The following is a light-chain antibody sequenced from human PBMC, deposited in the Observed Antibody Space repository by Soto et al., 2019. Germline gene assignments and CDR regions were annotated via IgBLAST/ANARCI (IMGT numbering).Light chain of an antibody. CDR3: ATWDDSLKGGV. Sequence: QSVLTQPPSASGTPGQRVTISCSGSTSNIGSNAVDWYQQHPGTAPQVLIYSNNQRPSGVPDRIFGARSGTSASLAITGLQSEDEADYYCATWDDSLKGGVFGGGTKLTVL. V-gene: IGLV1-44*01. CDR1: TSNIGSNA. CDR2: SNN. J-gene: IGLJ3*02.